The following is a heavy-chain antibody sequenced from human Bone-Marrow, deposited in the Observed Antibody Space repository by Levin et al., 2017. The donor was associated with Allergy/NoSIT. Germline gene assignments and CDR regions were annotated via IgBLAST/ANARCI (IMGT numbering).Heavy chain of an antibody. V-gene: IGHV3-48*03. CDR1: GFTFSSYE. J-gene: IGHJ2*01. Sequence: GGSLRLSCAASGFTFSSYEMNWVRQAPGKGLEWVSYISSSGSTIYYADSVKGRFTISRDNAKNSLYLQMNSLRAEDTAVYYCARDMITFGGVIVISWYFDLWGRGTLVTVSS. D-gene: IGHD3-16*02. CDR2: ISSSGSTI. CDR3: ARDMITFGGVIVISWYFDL.